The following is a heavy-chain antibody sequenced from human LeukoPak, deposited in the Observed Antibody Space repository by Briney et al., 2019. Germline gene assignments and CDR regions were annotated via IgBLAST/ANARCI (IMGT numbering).Heavy chain of an antibody. V-gene: IGHV3-21*01. CDR1: GFTFSSYN. J-gene: IGHJ4*02. Sequence: PGGSLRLSCAASGFTFSSYNMDWVRHAPGKGLEGVSFIDSSSRYIYQADSVKGRCTISRDNAKSSVFLQMNSLRAEDTAVYYCARVGGHCTSTSCPPPDYWGQGTLVTVSS. CDR2: IDSSSRYI. D-gene: IGHD2-2*01. CDR3: ARVGGHCTSTSCPPPDY.